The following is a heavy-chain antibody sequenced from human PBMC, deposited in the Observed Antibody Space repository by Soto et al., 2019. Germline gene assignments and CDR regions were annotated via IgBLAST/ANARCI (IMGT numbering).Heavy chain of an antibody. CDR3: ARSPHDSYGDRYFDY. D-gene: IGHD5-18*01. CDR1: GYTFTSYA. V-gene: IGHV1-3*01. CDR2: INAGNGNT. Sequence: ASVKVSCKASGYTFTSYAMHWVRQAPGQRLEWMGWINAGNGNTKYSQKFQGRVTITRDTSASTAYMELSSLRSEDTAVYYCARSPHDSYGDRYFDYWGQGTLVTVSS. J-gene: IGHJ4*02.